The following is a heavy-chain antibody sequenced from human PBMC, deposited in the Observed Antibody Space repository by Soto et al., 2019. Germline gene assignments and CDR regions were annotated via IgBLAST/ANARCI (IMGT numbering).Heavy chain of an antibody. CDR1: SGSISTYY. CDR2: GSSSGST. CDR3: ARSMSAAPYYFDY. Sequence: QVQLQESGPGLVKPSETLSLTCTVSSGSISTYYWTWIRQPPGKGLEWIGYGSSSGSTKHNPSLKSRLTISVDTSKNQFSLWLTSVTTADTAIYYCARSMSAAPYYFDYWGRGTLVTVST. D-gene: IGHD6-13*01. J-gene: IGHJ4*02. V-gene: IGHV4-59*01.